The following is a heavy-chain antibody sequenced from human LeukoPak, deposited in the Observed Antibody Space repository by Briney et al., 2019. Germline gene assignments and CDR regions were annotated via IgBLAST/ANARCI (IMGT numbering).Heavy chain of an antibody. CDR1: GFSFSSSG. J-gene: IGHJ5*02. V-gene: IGHV3-23*01. CDR2: ISGSSDST. Sequence: GGSLRLSCAASGFSFSSSGMSWVRQAPGKGLEWVSGISGSSDSTYYADSVKGRFTISRDNSKNTLHLQMNSLRAEDTAVYYCAKSLQWVWFDPWGQGTLVTVSS. D-gene: IGHD2-15*01. CDR3: AKSLQWVWFDP.